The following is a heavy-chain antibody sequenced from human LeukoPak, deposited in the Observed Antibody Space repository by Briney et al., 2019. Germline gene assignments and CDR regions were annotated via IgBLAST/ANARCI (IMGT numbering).Heavy chain of an antibody. D-gene: IGHD1-26*01. CDR1: GYTFTGYY. V-gene: IGHV1-2*02. CDR2: IYPHSGGT. CDR3: ARDQVDAGSYFAFFDY. J-gene: IGHJ4*02. Sequence: GASVKVSCKASGYTFTGYYIHWVRQAPGQGPEWMGWIYPHSGGTNYAQRFQGRVTMTRDTSISTVYMELSRLRSDDTAVYYCARDQVDAGSYFAFFDYWGQGTLVTVSS.